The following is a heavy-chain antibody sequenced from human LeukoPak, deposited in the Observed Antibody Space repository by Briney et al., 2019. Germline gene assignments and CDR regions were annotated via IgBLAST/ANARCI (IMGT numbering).Heavy chain of an antibody. CDR1: GGSISSSSYY. CDR2: IYYSGST. Sequence: SETLSLTCTVSGGSISSSSYYWGWIRQPPGKGLEWIGSIYYSGSTYYNPSLKSRVTISVDTSKNQFSLKLSSVTAADTAVYYCARHDCSSTSCYEGLGNFDYWGQGTLVTVSS. J-gene: IGHJ4*02. D-gene: IGHD2-2*01. CDR3: ARHDCSSTSCYEGLGNFDY. V-gene: IGHV4-39*01.